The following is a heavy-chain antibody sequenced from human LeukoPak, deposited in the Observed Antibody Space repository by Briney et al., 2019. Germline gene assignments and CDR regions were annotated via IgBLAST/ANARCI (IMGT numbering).Heavy chain of an antibody. CDR1: GGSFSGYY. V-gene: IGHV4-34*01. D-gene: IGHD5-18*01. Sequence: PSETLSLTCAVYGGSFSGYYWSWIRPPPGKGLEWIGEINHSGSTNYNPSLKSRVTISVNTSKNQFSLKLSSVTAADTAVYYCARGRGYSYGYRAFYYWGQGTLVTVSS. CDR2: INHSGST. CDR3: ARGRGYSYGYRAFYY. J-gene: IGHJ4*02.